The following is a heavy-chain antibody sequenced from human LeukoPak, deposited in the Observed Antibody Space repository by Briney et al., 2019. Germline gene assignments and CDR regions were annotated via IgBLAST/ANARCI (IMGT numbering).Heavy chain of an antibody. CDR2: IYSDGST. J-gene: IGHJ4*02. CDR1: GFTVSSNY. D-gene: IGHD4-11*01. CDR3: ARSGGLQKFDY. V-gene: IGHV3-53*05. Sequence: GGSLRLSCAASGFTVSSNYMSWVRQAPGKGLEWVSVIYSDGSTYYADSVKGRFIISRDTSKNTLYLQMNSLRAEDTAVYYCARSGGLQKFDYWGQGTLVTVSS.